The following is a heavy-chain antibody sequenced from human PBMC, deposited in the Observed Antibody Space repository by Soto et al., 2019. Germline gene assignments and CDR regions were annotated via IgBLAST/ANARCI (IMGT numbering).Heavy chain of an antibody. CDR3: ARAPNVYYEPAPDRYFDWLPTAINVIAFDI. CDR2: IYHSGST. CDR1: GGSISSSNW. V-gene: IGHV4-4*02. J-gene: IGHJ3*02. Sequence: SETLSLTCAVSGGSISSSNWWSWVRQPPGKGLEWIGEIYHSGSTNYNPSLKSRVTISVDKSKNQFSLKLSSVTAADTAVYYCARAPNVYYEPAPDRYFDWLPTAINVIAFDIWGQGTMVTVSS. D-gene: IGHD3-9*01.